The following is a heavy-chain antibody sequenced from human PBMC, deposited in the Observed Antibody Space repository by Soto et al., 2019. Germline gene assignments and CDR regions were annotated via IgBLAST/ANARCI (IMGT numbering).Heavy chain of an antibody. V-gene: IGHV3-23*01. CDR1: GFTFSSYA. J-gene: IGHJ4*02. Sequence: GGSLRLSCAASGFTFSSYAMSWVRQAPGKGLEWVSAISGSGGNTYYADSVKGRFTISRDNSKNKLYLQMNSLRAEDTAVYYCAKDHSSGWLLNYLDYWGQGTLVTVSS. CDR3: AKDHSSGWLLNYLDY. CDR2: ISGSGGNT. D-gene: IGHD6-19*01.